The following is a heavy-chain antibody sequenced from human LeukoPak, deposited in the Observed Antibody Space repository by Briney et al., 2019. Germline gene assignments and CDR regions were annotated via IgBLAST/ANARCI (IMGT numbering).Heavy chain of an antibody. CDR3: ARTGATPAFDI. J-gene: IGHJ3*02. Sequence: ASVKVSCKASGGTFSSYAISWVRQAPGQGLEWMGWINPNSGGTNYAQKFQGRVTMTRDTSISTAYMELSRLRSDDTAVYYCARTGATPAFDIWGQGTMVTVSS. D-gene: IGHD1-26*01. CDR1: GGTFSSYA. V-gene: IGHV1-2*02. CDR2: INPNSGGT.